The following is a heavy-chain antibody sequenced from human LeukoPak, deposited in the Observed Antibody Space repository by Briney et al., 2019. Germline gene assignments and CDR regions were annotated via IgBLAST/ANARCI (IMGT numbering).Heavy chain of an antibody. J-gene: IGHJ4*02. V-gene: IGHV3-66*01. D-gene: IGHD3-22*01. Sequence: GGSLRLSCAASGFTVSGNYMSWVRQAPGEGLEWVSVIYTGGSTYYADSVKGRFTISRDNSKNTLYLQMNRLRVEDTAVYYCARDRAMYYYESNGYWGQGTLVTVSS. CDR3: ARDRAMYYYESNGY. CDR2: IYTGGST. CDR1: GFTVSGNY.